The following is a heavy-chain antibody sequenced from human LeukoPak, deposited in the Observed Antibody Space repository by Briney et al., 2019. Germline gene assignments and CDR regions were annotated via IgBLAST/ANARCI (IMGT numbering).Heavy chain of an antibody. CDR3: AKDPNPNPRGIFEY. CDR1: GFTFSSYT. D-gene: IGHD3-10*01. Sequence: GGSLRLSCAASGFTFSSYTMNWVRQPPGKGLEWVSNIGTSSTTIYYADSVKGRFTISRDNAKNSLYLQMNSLRAEDTAVYYCAKDPNPNPRGIFEYWGQGTLVTVSS. J-gene: IGHJ4*02. V-gene: IGHV3-48*01. CDR2: IGTSSTTI.